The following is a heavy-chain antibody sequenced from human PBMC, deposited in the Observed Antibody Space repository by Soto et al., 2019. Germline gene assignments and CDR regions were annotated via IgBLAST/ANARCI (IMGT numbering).Heavy chain of an antibody. CDR3: AKGVCTNGVCYFDY. D-gene: IGHD2-8*01. V-gene: IGHV3-23*01. J-gene: IGHJ4*02. Sequence: EVQLLESGGGLVQPGGSLRLSCAASGFTFSTFAMSWVRQAPGKGLEWVSTISGSGGGTHYADSVKGRFTISRDNSKNTLYLQMNGLRAEDTVIYYCAKGVCTNGVCYFDYWGQGTLVTVSS. CDR1: GFTFSTFA. CDR2: ISGSGGGT.